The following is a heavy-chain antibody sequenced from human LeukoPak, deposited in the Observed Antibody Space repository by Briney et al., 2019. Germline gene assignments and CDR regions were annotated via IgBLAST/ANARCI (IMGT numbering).Heavy chain of an antibody. D-gene: IGHD2-21*02. CDR3: ARDSAYCGGDCPDY. J-gene: IGHJ4*02. CDR2: INPNSGGT. CDR1: GYTFTGYY. Sequence: GASVKVSCKASGYTFTGYYMHWVRQAPGQGLEWMGRINPNSGGTNYAQKFQGRVTMTRDTSISTAYMELTSLRSDDTAVYYCARDSAYCGGDCPDYWGQGTLVTVSS. V-gene: IGHV1-2*06.